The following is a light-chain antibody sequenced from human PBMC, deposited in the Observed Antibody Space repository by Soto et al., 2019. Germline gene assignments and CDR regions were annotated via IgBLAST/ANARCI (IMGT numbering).Light chain of an antibody. V-gene: IGLV1-40*01. J-gene: IGLJ1*01. CDR2: GNS. CDR3: QSYDSSLSGSYV. CDR1: SSNIGAGYD. Sequence: QSVLTQPPSVSGAPGQRVTISCTGSSSNIGAGYDVHWYQQLPGTAPKLLIYGNSNRPSGVPDRFSGSKSGTSASVAITGLQAEDEADYYCQSYDSSLSGSYVFGTGTKVTVL.